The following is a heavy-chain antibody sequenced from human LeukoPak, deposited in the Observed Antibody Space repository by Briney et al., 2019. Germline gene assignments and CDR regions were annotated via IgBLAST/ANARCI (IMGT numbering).Heavy chain of an antibody. Sequence: QPGGSLRLSCAVSGFSVSSHYMIWVRQAPGKGLEWVSGIGGNGVSTSYADSVKGRFTISRDNSKNTLYLEMNSLRAEDTAVYYCARSMPRAFDIWGQGTMVTVSS. D-gene: IGHD2-2*01. J-gene: IGHJ3*02. CDR2: IGGNGVST. CDR3: ARSMPRAFDI. CDR1: GFSVSSHY. V-gene: IGHV3-23*01.